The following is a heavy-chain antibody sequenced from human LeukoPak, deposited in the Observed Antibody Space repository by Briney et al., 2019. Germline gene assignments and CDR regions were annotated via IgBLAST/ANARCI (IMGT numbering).Heavy chain of an antibody. CDR3: ARVSGYDFWDYGMDV. CDR2: INWNGGST. Sequence: PGGSLRLSCAASGFTFSRYWMSWVRHAPGKGVEWGSGINWNGGSTGYADSVKGRFTISRDNAKNSLYLQMNSLRAEDTALYHCARVSGYDFWDYGMDVWGQGTTVTVSS. V-gene: IGHV3-20*01. D-gene: IGHD5-12*01. CDR1: GFTFSRYW. J-gene: IGHJ6*02.